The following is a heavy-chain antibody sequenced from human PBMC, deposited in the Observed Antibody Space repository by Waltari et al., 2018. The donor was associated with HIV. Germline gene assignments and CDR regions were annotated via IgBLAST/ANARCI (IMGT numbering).Heavy chain of an antibody. J-gene: IGHJ4*02. Sequence: QVYLQESGPGVLEPAETLCLSCKVSGASISGSAFYWGWVRQPPRKPLEWLGGLHFSGDTFYNPTSRSLLNISVDPSTNQLSLALHFVTAADSAVYFCVGLGSCMFFPTRIDFWGQGALVSVSS. CDR3: VGLGSCMFFPTRIDF. CDR2: LHFSGDT. CDR1: GASISGSAFY. D-gene: IGHD3-10*01. V-gene: IGHV4-39*01.